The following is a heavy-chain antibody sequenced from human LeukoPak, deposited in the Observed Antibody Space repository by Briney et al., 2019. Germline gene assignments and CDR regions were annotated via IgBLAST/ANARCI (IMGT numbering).Heavy chain of an antibody. J-gene: IGHJ4*02. CDR3: ARRRDYGDYLYY. Sequence: SVKVSCKASGYTFTSYYMHWVRQAPGQGLEWMGGIIPIFGTANYAQKFQGRVTITADESTSTAYMELSSLRSEDTAVYYCARRRDYGDYLYYWGQGTLVTVSS. CDR2: IIPIFGTA. D-gene: IGHD4-17*01. CDR1: GYTFTSYY. V-gene: IGHV1-69*13.